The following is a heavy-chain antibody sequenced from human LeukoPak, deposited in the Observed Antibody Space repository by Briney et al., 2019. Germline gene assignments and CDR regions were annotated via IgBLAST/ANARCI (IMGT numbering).Heavy chain of an antibody. CDR3: ARGRSLYFDY. J-gene: IGHJ4*02. V-gene: IGHV4-4*07. CDR1: GGSISGYY. Sequence: SETLSLTCIVSGGSISGYYWNWIRQPAGKGLEWIGRIYTNVITNYDPSLKSRVTMSVDTSKNQFSLMLSSVTAADTAVYYCARGRSLYFDYWGQGTLVTVSS. CDR2: IYTNVIT.